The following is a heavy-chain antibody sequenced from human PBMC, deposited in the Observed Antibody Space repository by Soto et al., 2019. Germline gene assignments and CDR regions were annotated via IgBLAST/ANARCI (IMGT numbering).Heavy chain of an antibody. CDR3: ARSSIAAAGLSWYFDY. J-gene: IGHJ4*02. CDR1: SGSISSSNW. CDR2: IYHSGST. Sequence: SETLSLTCAVSSGSISSSNWWSWVRQPPGKGLEWIGEIYHSGSTNYNPSLKSRVTISVDKSKNQFSLKLSSVTAADTAVYYCARSSIAAAGLSWYFDYWGQGTLVTVSS. D-gene: IGHD6-13*01. V-gene: IGHV4-4*02.